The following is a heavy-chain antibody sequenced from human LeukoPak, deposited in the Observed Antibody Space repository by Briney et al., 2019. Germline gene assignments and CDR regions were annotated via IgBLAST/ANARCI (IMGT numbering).Heavy chain of an antibody. CDR1: GGSISSGGYY. V-gene: IGHV4-31*03. CDR3: ARTSGYYYASHDY. J-gene: IGHJ4*02. CDR2: IYYSVST. D-gene: IGHD3-22*01. Sequence: TLSLTCTVSGGSISSGGYYWSWIRQHPGKGLEWIGYIYYSVSTYYNPSLKSRVTISVDTSKNQFSLKLSSVTAADTAVYYCARTSGYYYASHDYWGQGTLVTVSS.